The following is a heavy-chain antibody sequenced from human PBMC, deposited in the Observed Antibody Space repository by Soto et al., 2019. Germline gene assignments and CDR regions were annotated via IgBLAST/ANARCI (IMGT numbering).Heavy chain of an antibody. CDR3: ARDLIPPDLYGDFDY. CDR2: ISSSSSTI. D-gene: IGHD4-17*01. CDR1: GFTFSSYS. J-gene: IGHJ4*02. V-gene: IGHV3-48*01. Sequence: GGSLRLSCAASGFTFSSYSMNWVRQAPGKGLEWVSYISSSSSTIYYADSVKGRFTISRDNAKNSLYLQMNSLRAEDTAVYYCARDLIPPDLYGDFDYWGQGTLVTVSS.